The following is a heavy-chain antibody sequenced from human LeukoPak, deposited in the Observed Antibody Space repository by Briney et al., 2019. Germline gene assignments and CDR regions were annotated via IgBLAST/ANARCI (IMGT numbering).Heavy chain of an antibody. CDR1: GFTFSSYG. CDR2: IRYDGSNK. V-gene: IGHV3-30*02. J-gene: IGHJ4*02. Sequence: GGSLRLSCAASGFTFSSYGMHWVRQAPGKGLEWVAFIRYDGSNKYYADSVKGRFTISRDNSKNTLYLQMNSLRAEDTAVYYCARGGGYDWRSFVNWGQGTLVTVSS. CDR3: ARGGGYDWRSFVN. D-gene: IGHD5-12*01.